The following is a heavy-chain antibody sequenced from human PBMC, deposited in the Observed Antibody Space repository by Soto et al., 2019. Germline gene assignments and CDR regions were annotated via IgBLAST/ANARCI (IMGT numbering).Heavy chain of an antibody. CDR2: ISYDGSNK. CDR1: GFTFSSYG. D-gene: IGHD6-6*01. J-gene: IGHJ4*02. CDR3: AKGADTAAARTADFDY. V-gene: IGHV3-30*18. Sequence: QVQLVESGGGVVQPGRSLRLSCAASGFTFSSYGMHWVRQAPGKGLEWVAVISYDGSNKYYADSVKGRFTISRDNSKNTLYLQMNSLRAEDTAVYCCAKGADTAAARTADFDYWGQGTLVTVSS.